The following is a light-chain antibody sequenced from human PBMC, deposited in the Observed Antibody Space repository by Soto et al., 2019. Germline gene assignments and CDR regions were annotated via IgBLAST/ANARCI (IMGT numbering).Light chain of an antibody. Sequence: QSVLTQPASVSGSPGQSITISCTGTSSDIGGYKYVSWYQQHPGKAPKLIIFEVSNRPSGVSDRFSGSNSGNTASLTISGLQAEDEADYYCTSYSRYRVLVFGGGTKLTVL. V-gene: IGLV2-14*01. CDR1: SSDIGGYKY. J-gene: IGLJ3*02. CDR3: TSYSRYRVLV. CDR2: EVS.